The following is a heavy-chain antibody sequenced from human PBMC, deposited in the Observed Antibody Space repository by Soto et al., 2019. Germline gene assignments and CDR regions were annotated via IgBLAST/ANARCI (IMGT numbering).Heavy chain of an antibody. Sequence: TLSLTCAVSGGSISSGGYSWSWIRQPPGKGLEWIGYIYHSGSTYYNPSLKSRVTISVDRSKNQFSLKLSSVTAADTAVYYCARGRGIIVGAHGTRTRTYGMDVWGQGTTVTVSS. V-gene: IGHV4-30-2*01. CDR3: ARGRGIIVGAHGTRTRTYGMDV. CDR2: IYHSGST. D-gene: IGHD1-26*01. CDR1: GGSISSGGYS. J-gene: IGHJ6*02.